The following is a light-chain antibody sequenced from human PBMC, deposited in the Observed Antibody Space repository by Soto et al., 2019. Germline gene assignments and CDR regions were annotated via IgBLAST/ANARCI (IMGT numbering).Light chain of an antibody. V-gene: IGKV3-20*01. CDR1: QSVGSTY. CDR3: QQYGTSPLT. J-gene: IGKJ3*01. Sequence: EIVLTQSPGTLSLSPGERATLSCRASQSVGSTYLAWYQQKPGQAPKLLIYGVSSRATGIPDRFSGSGSGTDFTLTIGRLEPEDFAVYYCQQYGTSPLTFGPGTKVDI. CDR2: GVS.